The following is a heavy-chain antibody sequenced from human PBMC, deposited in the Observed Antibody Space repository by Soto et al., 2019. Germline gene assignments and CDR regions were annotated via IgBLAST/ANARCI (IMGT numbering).Heavy chain of an antibody. CDR2: ISYDGSNK. J-gene: IGHJ4*02. CDR1: GFTFSSYA. D-gene: IGHD3-3*01. Sequence: QVQLVESGGGVVQPGRSLRLSCAASGFTFSSYAMHWVRQAPGKGLEWVAVISYDGSNKYYADSVKGRFTISRDNSKNTLYLQMNSLRAWDTAVYYCARGNGLDTILPDYWGQGTLVTVSS. V-gene: IGHV3-30-3*01. CDR3: ARGNGLDTILPDY.